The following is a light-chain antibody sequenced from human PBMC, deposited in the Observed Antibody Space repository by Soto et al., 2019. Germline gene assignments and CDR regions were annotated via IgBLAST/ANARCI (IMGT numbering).Light chain of an antibody. CDR1: QGLGSY. CDR3: QQPDKWPGT. Sequence: LTQSPSTLSLCLGDRATLTCRASQGLGSYVDWDQQKSGKAPTVLIHAASTWQTGIPFRFSGSGSGTDFTLTISSLQPEDVAIYYCQQPDKWPGTFGQGTKVDI. CDR2: AAS. V-gene: IGKV3-11*01. J-gene: IGKJ1*01.